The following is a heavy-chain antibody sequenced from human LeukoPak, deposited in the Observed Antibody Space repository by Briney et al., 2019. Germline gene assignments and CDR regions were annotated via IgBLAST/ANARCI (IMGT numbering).Heavy chain of an antibody. CDR1: GLTFSTYW. J-gene: IGHJ3*02. Sequence: GGSLRLSCAASGLTFSTYWMNWVRQAPGKGLEWVANIKGDGSEKYYVDSVKGRFTISRDNAKNSLYLQMNSLRAEDTAVYYCAVYTTVTSHPKNAFDIWGQGTMATVSS. CDR3: AVYTTVTSHPKNAFDI. CDR2: IKGDGSEK. V-gene: IGHV3-7*01. D-gene: IGHD4-17*01.